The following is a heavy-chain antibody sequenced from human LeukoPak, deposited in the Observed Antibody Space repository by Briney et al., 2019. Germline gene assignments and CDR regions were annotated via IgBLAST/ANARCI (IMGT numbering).Heavy chain of an antibody. CDR2: INHSGST. CDR3: ARGRHKLRGIAARRGAGDYYYYMDV. V-gene: IGHV4-34*01. D-gene: IGHD6-6*01. J-gene: IGHJ6*03. CDR1: GGSFSGYY. Sequence: SETLSLTCAVYGGSFSGYYWSWIRQPPGKGLEWIGEINHSGSTNYNPSLKSRVTISVDTSKNQFSLKLSSVTAADTAVYYCARGRHKLRGIAARRGAGDYYYYMDVWGKGTTVTVSS.